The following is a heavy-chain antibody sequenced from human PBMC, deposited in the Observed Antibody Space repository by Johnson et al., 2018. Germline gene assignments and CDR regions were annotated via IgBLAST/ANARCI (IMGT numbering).Heavy chain of an antibody. CDR3: AKVRGYKTYYYYYMDV. V-gene: IGHV3-30*18. J-gene: IGHJ6*03. Sequence: QVQLVESGGGVVQPGRSLRLSCAASGFTFSSYGMHWVRQAPGKGLEWVAVISFDGRNKYYADSVKGRFTISRDNAKNTLYLQMNSLRAEDTAVFYCAKVRGYKTYYYYYMDVWGKGTTVTVSS. D-gene: IGHD3-10*01. CDR2: ISFDGRNK. CDR1: GFTFSSYG.